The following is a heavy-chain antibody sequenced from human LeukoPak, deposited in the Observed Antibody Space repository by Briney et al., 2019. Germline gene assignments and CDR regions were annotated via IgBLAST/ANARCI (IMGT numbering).Heavy chain of an antibody. CDR1: GYSFTSFW. D-gene: IGHD6-6*01. Sequence: GESLKISCKGSGYSFTSFWIAWVRQTPGKGLEWMGITYPGDSDIRYSPSFQGQVTISADKSITTAYLQWSSLKASDTAIYYCARPYSNSHPGWMDVWGKGTTVTVSS. J-gene: IGHJ6*03. V-gene: IGHV5-51*01. CDR3: ARPYSNSHPGWMDV. CDR2: TYPGDSDI.